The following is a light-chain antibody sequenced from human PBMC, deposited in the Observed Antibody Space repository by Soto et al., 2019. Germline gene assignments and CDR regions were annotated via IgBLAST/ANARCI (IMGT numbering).Light chain of an antibody. Sequence: EIVLTQSPATLSLSPGERATLSCRASQSISNFLAWYQQKPGQAPRLLIYDAYKRATDIPDRFIGSGSGTDFTLTLSSLEPEDFAVYYCHQRSNWPTFTFGGGTKVEI. CDR1: QSISNF. J-gene: IGKJ4*01. CDR3: HQRSNWPTFT. CDR2: DAY. V-gene: IGKV3-11*01.